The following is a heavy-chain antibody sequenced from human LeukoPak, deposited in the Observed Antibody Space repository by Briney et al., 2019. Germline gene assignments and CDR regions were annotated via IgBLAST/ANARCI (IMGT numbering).Heavy chain of an antibody. CDR1: GGSISYYY. CDR2: IYYSGST. CDR3: ARVSCSSTSCPRRDALDV. V-gene: IGHV4-59*01. Sequence: SETLSLTCTVSGGSISYYYWSWIRQPPGKGLEWIGYIYYSGSTNYNPSLKSRVTISVDTSKNQFSPNLTSVTTADTAVYYCARVSCSSTSCPRRDALDVWGQGTMVTVSS. J-gene: IGHJ3*01. D-gene: IGHD2-2*01.